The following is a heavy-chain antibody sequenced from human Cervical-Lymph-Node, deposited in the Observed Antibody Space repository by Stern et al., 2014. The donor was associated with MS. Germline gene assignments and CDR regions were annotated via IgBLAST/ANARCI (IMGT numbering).Heavy chain of an antibody. V-gene: IGHV3-11*01. CDR3: ARALIAAGGALHY. D-gene: IGHD6-13*01. Sequence: VQLVESGGGLVKPGRSLRLSCAASGFTFSDYYMSWIRQAPGKGLEWVSYISGSGTTTYYADSVKGRFTISKDNARNSLYLQMNSLRADDTAVYCCARALIAAGGALHYWGQGTLVTVSS. CDR1: GFTFSDYY. J-gene: IGHJ4*02. CDR2: ISGSGTTT.